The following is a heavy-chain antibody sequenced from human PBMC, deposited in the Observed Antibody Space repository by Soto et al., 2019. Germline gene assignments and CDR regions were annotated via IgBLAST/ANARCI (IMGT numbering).Heavy chain of an antibody. CDR1: GGTFDTYA. CDR3: VRGGGEMANPPPYLY. V-gene: IGHV1-69*06. D-gene: IGHD3-16*01. Sequence: ASVKVSCKASGGTFDTYAISWVRQAPGQGLEWMGGVIPMFLKPNYAQKFKGRVTITAVKSTNTVYMEMISLMSEDTAVYYWVRGGGEMANPPPYLYWGQGTQVTVSS. J-gene: IGHJ4*02. CDR2: VIPMFLKP.